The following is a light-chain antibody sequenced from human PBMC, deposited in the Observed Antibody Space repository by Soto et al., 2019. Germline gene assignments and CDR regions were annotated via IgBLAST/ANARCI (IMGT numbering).Light chain of an antibody. CDR2: AAS. J-gene: IGKJ3*01. V-gene: IGKV1-9*01. CDR1: QGISSY. Sequence: DIQLTQSPSFLSASVGDRVTITCRASQGISSYLAWYQQKPGKAPKLLIYAASTLQSGVPSRFSGSGSGTEFTLTIRSLQPEDFATYDCQQLNSCFGPGTKGDSK. CDR3: QQLNSC.